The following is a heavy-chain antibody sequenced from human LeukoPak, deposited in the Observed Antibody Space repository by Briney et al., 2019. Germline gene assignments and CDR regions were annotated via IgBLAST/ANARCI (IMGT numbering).Heavy chain of an antibody. CDR3: ARNYYYDSSGYHPAYYYYGMDV. V-gene: IGHV1-69*02. CDR2: IIPILGIA. J-gene: IGHJ6*02. Sequence: SVKVSRKGSGGTLRSYSINRVPQAPGQGPEWVGRIIPILGIASYAQKFQGRVTITADKSTSTAYMELSSLRSEDTAVYYCARNYYYDSSGYHPAYYYYGMDVWGQGTTVTVSS. CDR1: GGTLRSYS. D-gene: IGHD3-22*01.